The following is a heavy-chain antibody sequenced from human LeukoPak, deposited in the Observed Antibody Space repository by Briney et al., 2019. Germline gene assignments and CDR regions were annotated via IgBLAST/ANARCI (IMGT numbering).Heavy chain of an antibody. CDR1: GGSISSGSYY. V-gene: IGHV4-61*02. CDR3: ASDPSDY. Sequence: SQTLSLNCTVSGGSISSGSYYWSWIRQPAGKGLEWIGRIYTSGSTNYNPSLKSRVTISVDTAKNQFSLKLSSVTAADTAVYYCASDPSDYWGQGTLVTVSS. CDR2: IYTSGST. J-gene: IGHJ4*02.